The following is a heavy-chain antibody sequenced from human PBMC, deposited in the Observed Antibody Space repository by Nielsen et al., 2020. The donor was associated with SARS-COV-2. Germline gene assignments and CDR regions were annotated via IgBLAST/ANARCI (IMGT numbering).Heavy chain of an antibody. V-gene: IGHV3-30-3*01. D-gene: IGHD2-21*01. Sequence: GESLKISCAASGFTFSSYAMHWVRQAPGKGLEWVAVISYDGSNKYYADSVKGRFTISRDNSKNTLYLQMNSLRAEDTAVYYCARDFAAYSEYFDYWGPGTLVTVSS. CDR3: ARDFAAYSEYFDY. CDR2: ISYDGSNK. J-gene: IGHJ4*02. CDR1: GFTFSSYA.